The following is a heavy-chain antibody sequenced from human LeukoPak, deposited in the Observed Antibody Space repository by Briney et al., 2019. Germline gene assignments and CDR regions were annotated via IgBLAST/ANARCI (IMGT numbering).Heavy chain of an antibody. D-gene: IGHD5-12*01. J-gene: IGHJ4*02. Sequence: GGSLRLSCAASGFTFSSYGMHWVRQAPGKGLEGVAVISYDGSNKYYADSVKGRFTISRDNSKNTLYLQMNSLRAEDTAVYYCAKDRATQFDYWGQGTLVTVSS. V-gene: IGHV3-30*18. CDR3: AKDRATQFDY. CDR2: ISYDGSNK. CDR1: GFTFSSYG.